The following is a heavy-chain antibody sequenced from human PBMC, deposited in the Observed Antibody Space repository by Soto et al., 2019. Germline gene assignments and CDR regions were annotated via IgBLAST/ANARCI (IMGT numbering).Heavy chain of an antibody. D-gene: IGHD1-26*01. CDR2: IIPIFGTA. CDR1: GGTFSTYS. CDR3: ASSSGNNYGVGTNYYFDY. Sequence: QVQLVQSGAEVKKPGSSVKVSCKTSGGTFSTYSIVWVRQAPGEGLEWMGGIIPIFGTANYAQKFQDRVTITADKFTNTAFMELSSLKFEDTAMYYCASSSGNNYGVGTNYYFDYWGKGTLVTVSS. V-gene: IGHV1-69*06. J-gene: IGHJ4*02.